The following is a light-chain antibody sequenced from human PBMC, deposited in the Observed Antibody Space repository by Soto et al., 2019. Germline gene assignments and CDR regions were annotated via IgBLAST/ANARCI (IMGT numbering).Light chain of an antibody. J-gene: IGKJ4*01. V-gene: IGKV3-15*01. CDR3: QPYNNWPLT. CDR2: PTS. CDR1: QGLGTD. Sequence: ETVMTQAPATLSVSPGERATLSCRASQGLGTDLAWYQQRPCQADRLXIYPTSARAPGVPTRFSGSMSGAELTLTINSLQSEDFEVYYCQPYNNWPLTFGGGTKVDIK.